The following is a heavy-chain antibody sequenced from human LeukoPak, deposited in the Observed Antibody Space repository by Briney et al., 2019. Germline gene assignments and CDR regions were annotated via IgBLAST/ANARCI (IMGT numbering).Heavy chain of an antibody. Sequence: TGGSLRLSCAASGFTFSRYDVHWVRQAAGKGLEWVSAIGVAGDTYYPGSVKGRFTISRENAKNSLYLQMNSLRAEDTAVYYCARDKSYGDSTDYWGQGTLVTVSS. D-gene: IGHD4-17*01. V-gene: IGHV3-13*01. J-gene: IGHJ4*02. CDR3: ARDKSYGDSTDY. CDR2: IGVAGDT. CDR1: GFTFSRYD.